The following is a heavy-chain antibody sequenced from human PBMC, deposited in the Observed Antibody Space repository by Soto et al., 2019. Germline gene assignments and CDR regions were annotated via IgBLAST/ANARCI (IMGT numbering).Heavy chain of an antibody. Sequence: SETLSLTCSVSGDFISNTTYYWAWVRQAPGKGLEWVGSIYFSGSGTSYYNPPLKSRVTISVDTSKNQFSLKLTSVAAADTAVYYCARPGYSFGTSGYYPFDYWGQGTLVTVSS. CDR2: IYFSGSGTS. D-gene: IGHD3-22*01. CDR1: GDFISNTTYY. V-gene: IGHV4-39*01. CDR3: ARPGYSFGTSGYYPFDY. J-gene: IGHJ4*02.